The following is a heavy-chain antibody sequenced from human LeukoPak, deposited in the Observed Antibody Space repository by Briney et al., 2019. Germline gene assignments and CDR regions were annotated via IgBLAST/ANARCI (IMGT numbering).Heavy chain of an antibody. CDR3: AARDIVVVVAATLDY. CDR2: ISGSGGST. Sequence: GGSLRLSCAASGFTFSNYAMSWVRQAPGKGLEWVSVISGSGGSTYYADSVKGRFTISRDNSKNTLYLQMNSLRAEDTAVYYCAARDIVVVVAATLDYWGRGTLVTVSS. CDR1: GFTFSNYA. J-gene: IGHJ4*02. V-gene: IGHV3-23*01. D-gene: IGHD2-15*01.